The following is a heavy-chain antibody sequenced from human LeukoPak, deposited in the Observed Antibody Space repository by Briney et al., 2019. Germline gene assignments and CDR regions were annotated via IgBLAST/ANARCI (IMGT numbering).Heavy chain of an antibody. CDR2: IIPIFGTA. D-gene: IGHD3-10*01. CDR1: GYTFTSYG. CDR3: AREAYYYGSGSYYTQEHYYYYMDV. Sequence: ASVKVSCKASGYTFTSYGISWVRQAPGQGLEWMGGIIPIFGTANYAPKFQGRVTITADESTSTAYMELSSLRSEDTAVYYCAREAYYYGSGSYYTQEHYYYYMDVWGKGTTVTISS. J-gene: IGHJ6*03. V-gene: IGHV1-69*13.